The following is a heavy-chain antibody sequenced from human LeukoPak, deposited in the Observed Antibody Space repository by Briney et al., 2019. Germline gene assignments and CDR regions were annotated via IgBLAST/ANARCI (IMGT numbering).Heavy chain of an antibody. CDR2: INHSGST. CDR1: GGSFSGYY. D-gene: IGHD6-19*01. Sequence: SETLSLTCAVYGGSFSGYYWSWIRQPPGKGLEWIGEINHSGSTNYNPSLKSRVTISVDTSKNQFSLKLSSVTAADTAVYYCARFQRDSSGWGAFDIWGQGTMVTVSS. CDR3: ARFQRDSSGWGAFDI. J-gene: IGHJ3*02. V-gene: IGHV4-34*01.